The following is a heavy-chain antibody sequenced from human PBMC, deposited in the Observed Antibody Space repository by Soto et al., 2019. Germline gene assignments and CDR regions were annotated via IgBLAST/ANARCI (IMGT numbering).Heavy chain of an antibody. CDR3: ARDPSNSSGNYLYLDY. D-gene: IGHD3-22*01. CDR2: ISYDGSNK. Sequence: GGSLRLSCAASGFTFSSYGMHWVRQTPGRGLEWVALISYDGSNKYYADSVKGRFTISKDNSKSTLYLQMSSLRSEDTAVYYCARDPSNSSGNYLYLDYWGQGALVTVSS. J-gene: IGHJ4*02. V-gene: IGHV3-30*03. CDR1: GFTFSSYG.